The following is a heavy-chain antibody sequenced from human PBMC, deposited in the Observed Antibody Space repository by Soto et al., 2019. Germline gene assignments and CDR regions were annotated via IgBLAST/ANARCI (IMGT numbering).Heavy chain of an antibody. D-gene: IGHD2-15*01. CDR2: MNPNSGNT. Sequence: ASVKVSFKASGYSFTSYDVNWVRQATGQGLEWMGWMNPNSGNTAFAEKFQGRVTMTRDTPISTAYMELSGLTSEDTAVYYCARYPYTSYCSDGSCSYDAFDIWGQGTVVTVSS. CDR3: ARYPYTSYCSDGSCSYDAFDI. J-gene: IGHJ3*02. CDR1: GYSFTSYD. V-gene: IGHV1-8*01.